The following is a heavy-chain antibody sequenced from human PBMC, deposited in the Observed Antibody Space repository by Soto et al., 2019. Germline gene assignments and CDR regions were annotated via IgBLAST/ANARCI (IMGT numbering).Heavy chain of an antibody. V-gene: IGHV3-23*01. CDR3: AKAEGAVVPAAKGSYYCSGGSCYDFDY. CDR1: GFTFSSYA. D-gene: IGHD2-15*01. Sequence: GGSLRLSCAASGFTFSSYAMSWVRQAPGKGLEWVSAISGSGGSTYYADSVKGRFTISRDNSKKTLYLQMNSLRAEDTAVYYCAKAEGAVVPAAKGSYYCSGGSCYDFDYWGQGTLVTVSS. CDR2: ISGSGGST. J-gene: IGHJ4*02.